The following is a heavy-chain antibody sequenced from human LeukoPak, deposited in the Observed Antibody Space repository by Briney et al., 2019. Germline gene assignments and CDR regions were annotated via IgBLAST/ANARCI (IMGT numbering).Heavy chain of an antibody. CDR1: GDSISSYY. CDR3: ASTVAGTE. D-gene: IGHD6-19*01. Sequence: SETLSLTCTVSGDSISSYYWSWIRQPPGKGLEWIGYIYSSASTNYTPSLKIRVTISVDTSKNQFSLKLSSETAADTAVYYCASTVAGTEWGQGTLVTVSS. CDR2: IYSSAST. V-gene: IGHV4-59*08. J-gene: IGHJ4*02.